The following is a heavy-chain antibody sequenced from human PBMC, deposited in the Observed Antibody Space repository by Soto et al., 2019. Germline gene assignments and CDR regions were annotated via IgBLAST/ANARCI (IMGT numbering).Heavy chain of an antibody. CDR1: GFTFSSYA. Sequence: PGGSLRLSCAASGFTFSSYAMSWVRQAPGKGLEWVSAISGSGGSTYYADSVKGRFTISRDNSKNTLYLQMNSLRPEDTAVYYCAKIYYPCRNLDIVATKDYWGQGTLVTVSS. D-gene: IGHD5-12*01. CDR3: AKIYYPCRNLDIVATKDY. J-gene: IGHJ4*02. CDR2: ISGSGGST. V-gene: IGHV3-23*01.